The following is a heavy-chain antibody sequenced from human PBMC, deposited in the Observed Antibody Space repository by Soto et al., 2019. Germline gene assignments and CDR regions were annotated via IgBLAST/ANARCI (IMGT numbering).Heavy chain of an antibody. CDR3: AQAHGWPGFDF. CDR1: GASISSRY. J-gene: IGHJ4*02. Sequence: QLQESGPGLVKSSETMSLTCTASGASISSRYWSWVRQPPGKGLEWIGHIYHGESTNYNPSLKSRVTIAVDTSKNQVSLTLGSVTAAHTAVYYCAQAHGWPGFDFWGQGILVTVSS. D-gene: IGHD6-19*01. V-gene: IGHV4-59*01. CDR2: IYHGEST.